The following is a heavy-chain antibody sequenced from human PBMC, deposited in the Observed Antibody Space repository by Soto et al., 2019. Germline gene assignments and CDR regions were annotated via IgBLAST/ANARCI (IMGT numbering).Heavy chain of an antibody. CDR3: ASAMAIPDY. Sequence: QVQLVESGGGVVQPGRSLRLSCAASGFTFSSYAMHWVRQAPGKGLEWVAVISYDGSNKYYADSVKGRFTISRDNSKNTLYLKMNSLRAEDTAVYYCASAMAIPDYWGQGTLVTVSS. J-gene: IGHJ4*02. V-gene: IGHV3-30-3*01. CDR1: GFTFSSYA. D-gene: IGHD2-2*01. CDR2: ISYDGSNK.